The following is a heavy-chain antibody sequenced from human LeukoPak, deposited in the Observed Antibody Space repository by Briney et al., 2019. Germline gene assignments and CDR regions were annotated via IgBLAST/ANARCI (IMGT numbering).Heavy chain of an antibody. Sequence: GGSLRLSCAASGFTFSSYWMSWVRQAPGKGLEWVANIKQDGSEKYYVDSVKGRFTISRDNAKNSLYLQMNSLRAEDTAVYYCARDAWTQLWLPHTYWGQGTLVTVSS. J-gene: IGHJ4*02. CDR1: GFTFSSYW. V-gene: IGHV3-7*01. CDR2: IKQDGSEK. CDR3: ARDAWTQLWLPHTY. D-gene: IGHD5-18*01.